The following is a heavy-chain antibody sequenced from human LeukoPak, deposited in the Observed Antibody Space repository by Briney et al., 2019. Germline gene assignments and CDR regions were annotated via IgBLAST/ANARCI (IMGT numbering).Heavy chain of an antibody. CDR2: ISPIFGTA. CDR1: GYTFTSCA. V-gene: IGHV1-69*13. Sequence: ASVKVSCKASGYTFTSCAMNWVRQAPGQGLEWMGGISPIFGTANYAQKFQGRVTITVDESTSTAYMELSSLRSEDTAVYYCARVYDSSGYYKAAFDIWGQGTMVTVSS. J-gene: IGHJ3*02. CDR3: ARVYDSSGYYKAAFDI. D-gene: IGHD3-22*01.